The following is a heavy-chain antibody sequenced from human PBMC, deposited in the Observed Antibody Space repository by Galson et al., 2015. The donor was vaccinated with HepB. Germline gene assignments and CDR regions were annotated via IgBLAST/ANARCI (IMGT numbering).Heavy chain of an antibody. Sequence: SLRLSCAASGFTFSSYGMHWVRQAPGKGLEWVAVISYDGSNKYCADSVKGRFTISRDNSKNTLYLQMNSLRAEDTAVYYCAKPPRDIVLMVYAIYDYWGQGTLVTVSS. V-gene: IGHV3-30*18. J-gene: IGHJ4*02. CDR1: GFTFSSYG. CDR2: ISYDGSNK. CDR3: AKPPRDIVLMVYAIYDY. D-gene: IGHD2-8*01.